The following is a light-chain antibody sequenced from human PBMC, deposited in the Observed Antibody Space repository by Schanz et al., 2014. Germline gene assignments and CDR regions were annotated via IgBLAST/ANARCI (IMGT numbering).Light chain of an antibody. Sequence: QSALTQPPSASGSPGQSVTISCTGTSSDVGGYNFVSWYQQHPGKAPKLMIYEVSNRPSGVPDRFSGFKSDNTASLTVSGLQAEDEADYYCSSYAGSINWVFGGGTKLTVL. V-gene: IGLV2-8*01. J-gene: IGLJ3*02. CDR3: SSYAGSINWV. CDR2: EVS. CDR1: SSDVGGYNF.